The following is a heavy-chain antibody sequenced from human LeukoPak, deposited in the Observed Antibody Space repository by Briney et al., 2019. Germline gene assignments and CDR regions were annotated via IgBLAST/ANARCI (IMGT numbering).Heavy chain of an antibody. Sequence: GGSLRLSCAASGFTFGTYNMNWVRQAPGKGLEWVSYISSSSSTIYYADSVKGRFTISRDNAKNSLYLQMNSLRAEDTAVYYCARSPDGYSYGYLYWGQGTLVTVSS. V-gene: IGHV3-48*04. CDR1: GFTFGTYN. CDR3: ARSPDGYSYGYLY. J-gene: IGHJ4*02. D-gene: IGHD5-18*01. CDR2: ISSSSSTI.